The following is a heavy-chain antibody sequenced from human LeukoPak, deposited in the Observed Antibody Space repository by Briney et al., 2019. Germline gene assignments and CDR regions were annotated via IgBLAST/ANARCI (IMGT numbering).Heavy chain of an antibody. CDR2: LGTDGTYT. J-gene: IGHJ5*02. D-gene: IGHD4-11*01. CDR1: GFNLRDYW. V-gene: IGHV3-74*01. CDR3: VRDPSNSGNWFDL. Sequence: GGSLRLSCAASGFNLRDYWMHWVRHAPGKGLVWVSRLGTDGTYTNYADSVTGRFTISRDNAKNTLYLQMDSLRAEDTSFYYCVRDPSNSGNWFDLWGQGTLATVSS.